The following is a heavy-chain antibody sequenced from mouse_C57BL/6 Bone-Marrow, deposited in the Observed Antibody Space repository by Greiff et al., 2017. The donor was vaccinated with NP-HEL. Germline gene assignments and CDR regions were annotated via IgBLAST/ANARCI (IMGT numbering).Heavy chain of an antibody. D-gene: IGHD1-1*01. CDR1: GFTFSDAW. CDR3: TSSTVVAPFDY. V-gene: IGHV6-6*01. J-gene: IGHJ2*01. CDR2: IRNKANNHAT. Sequence: EVKVEVSGGGLVQPGGSMKLSCAASGFTFSDAWMDWVRQSPEKGLEWVAEIRNKANNHATYYAESVKGRFTISRDDSKSSVYLQMNSLRAEDTGIYYCTSSTVVAPFDYWGQGTTLTVSS.